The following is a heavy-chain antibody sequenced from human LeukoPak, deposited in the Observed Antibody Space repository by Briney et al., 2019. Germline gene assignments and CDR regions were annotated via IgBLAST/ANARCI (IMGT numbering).Heavy chain of an antibody. CDR2: ISYDGSNK. D-gene: IGHD6-19*01. Sequence: PGRSLRLSCAASGFTFSSYAMHWVRQAPGKGLEWVAVISYDGSNKYYADSVKGRFTISRDNSKNTLYLQMNSLRAEDTAVYYCARVPSSGWYRGDYFDYWGQGTLVTVSS. V-gene: IGHV3-30-3*01. J-gene: IGHJ4*02. CDR1: GFTFSSYA. CDR3: ARVPSSGWYRGDYFDY.